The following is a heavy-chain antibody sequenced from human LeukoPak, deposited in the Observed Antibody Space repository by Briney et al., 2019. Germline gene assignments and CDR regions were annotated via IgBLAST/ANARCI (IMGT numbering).Heavy chain of an antibody. D-gene: IGHD1/OR15-1a*01. CDR1: GFTFSSYG. Sequence: GGSLRLSCAASGFTFSSYGMHWVRRAPGKGLEWVTFIRYDGSNKYYVDSVKGRFTISRDNSKNILYLQMNSLSSEDTAVYYCAKEGTASKPSDLDYWGQGTLVTVSS. J-gene: IGHJ4*02. CDR3: AKEGTASKPSDLDY. CDR2: IRYDGSNK. V-gene: IGHV3-30*02.